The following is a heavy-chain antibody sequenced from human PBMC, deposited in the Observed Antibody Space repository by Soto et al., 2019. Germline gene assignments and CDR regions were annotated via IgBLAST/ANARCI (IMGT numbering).Heavy chain of an antibody. CDR3: ARDLYNTYGRRYFES. CDR1: GDSVSTNSAA. Sequence: PSQTLSLTCAISGDSVSTNSAAWNWIRQSPSRGLEWLGRTYYTSRWYNDYTASVKSRITINADTSKNQFSLHLDSVTPEDTAVYYCARDLYNTYGRRYFESWGQGTLVTVSS. CDR2: TYYTSRWYN. D-gene: IGHD4-17*01. V-gene: IGHV6-1*01. J-gene: IGHJ4*02.